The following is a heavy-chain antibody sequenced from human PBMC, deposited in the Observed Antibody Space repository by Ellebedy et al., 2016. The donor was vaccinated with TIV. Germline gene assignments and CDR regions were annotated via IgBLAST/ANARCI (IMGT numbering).Heavy chain of an antibody. V-gene: IGHV3-48*01. Sequence: PGGSLRLSCAASGFTFSLYSMNWVRQAPGKGLEWISYISSGSSSIYYADSLKGRFTITRDNDKNLLYLQMSSLRVEDPAVYYWARDFRQWLAQGDALDVWGQGTTVTVSS. CDR2: ISSGSSSI. J-gene: IGHJ6*02. D-gene: IGHD6-19*01. CDR3: ARDFRQWLAQGDALDV. CDR1: GFTFSLYS.